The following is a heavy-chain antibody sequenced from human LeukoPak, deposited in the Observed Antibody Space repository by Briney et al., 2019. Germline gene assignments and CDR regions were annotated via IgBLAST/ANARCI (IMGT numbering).Heavy chain of an antibody. J-gene: IGHJ4*02. Sequence: PSETLSLTCSASGGSISSSSSYWSWIRQPPGKGLEWIGYIYYSGSTNYNPSLKSRVTISVDTSKNQFSLKLSSVTAADTAIYYCARTSNEGSQDYWGQGAQVTVSS. CDR3: ARTSNEGSQDY. CDR2: IYYSGST. V-gene: IGHV4-61*01. CDR1: GGSISSSSSY. D-gene: IGHD6-6*01.